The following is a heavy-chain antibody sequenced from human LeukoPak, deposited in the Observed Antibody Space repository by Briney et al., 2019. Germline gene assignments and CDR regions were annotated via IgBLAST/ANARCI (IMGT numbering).Heavy chain of an antibody. V-gene: IGHV4-59*01. CDR1: GGSISSYY. CDR2: IYYSGST. Sequence: SETLSLTCTVSGGSISSYYWSWIRQPPGKGLEWIGYIYYSGSTNYNPSLKSRVTISVDTSKNQFSLKLCSVTAADTAVYYCARADNYYYGMDVWGQGTTVTVSS. J-gene: IGHJ6*02. CDR3: ARADNYYYGMDV.